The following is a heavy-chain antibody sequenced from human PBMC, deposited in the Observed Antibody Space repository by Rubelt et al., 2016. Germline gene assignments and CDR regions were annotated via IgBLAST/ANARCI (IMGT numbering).Heavy chain of an antibody. V-gene: IGHV3-53*01. D-gene: IGHD2-2*01. CDR3: ARGGGAVVVPAATYFDY. J-gene: IGHJ4*02. CDR2: IYSGGST. Sequence: WVRQAPGKGLEWVSVIYSGGSTYYADSVKGRFTISRDNSKNTLYLQMNSLRAEDTAVYYCARGGGAVVVPAATYFDYWGQGTLVTVSS.